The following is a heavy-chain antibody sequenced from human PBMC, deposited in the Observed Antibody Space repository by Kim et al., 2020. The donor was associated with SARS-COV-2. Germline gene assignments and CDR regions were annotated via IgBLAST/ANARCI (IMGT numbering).Heavy chain of an antibody. CDR2: IIPIFGTA. CDR1: GGTFSSYA. J-gene: IGHJ3*02. D-gene: IGHD3-9*01. V-gene: IGHV1-69*13. CDR3: ATVALRYFDWWPFDI. Sequence: SVKVSCKASGGTFSSYAISWVRQAPGQGLEWMGGIIPIFGTANYAQKFQGRVTITADESTSTAYMELSSLRSEDTAVYYCATVALRYFDWWPFDIWGQGTMVTVSS.